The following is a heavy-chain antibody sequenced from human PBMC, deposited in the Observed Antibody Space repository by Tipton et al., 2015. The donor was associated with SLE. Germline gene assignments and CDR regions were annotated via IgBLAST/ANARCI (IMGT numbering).Heavy chain of an antibody. CDR3: ARDPYDFWSGLYYFDY. V-gene: IGHV4-61*09. CDR2: IYTSGST. CDR1: GGSISSGSYY. Sequence: TLSLTCTVSGGSISSGSYYWTWIRQPAGKGLEWIVYIYTSGSTNYNPSLKSRVTISVDTSKNQFSLKLSSVTAADTAVYYCARDPYDFWSGLYYFDYWGQGTLVTVSS. J-gene: IGHJ4*02. D-gene: IGHD3-3*01.